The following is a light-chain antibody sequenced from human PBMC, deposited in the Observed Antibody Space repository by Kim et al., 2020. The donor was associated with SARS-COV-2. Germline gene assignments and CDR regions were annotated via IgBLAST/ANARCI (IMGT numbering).Light chain of an antibody. CDR1: QSLVHSDGNTY. V-gene: IGKV2-30*02. CDR2: KVS. Sequence: PASISGRSSQSLVHSDGNTYLSWFQQRPGQPPRRLIYKVSNRDSGVPDRFSGSGSGTDFTLRISRVEAEDVGLYFCLQGSHWPWTFGQGTKVEIK. J-gene: IGKJ1*01. CDR3: LQGSHWPWT.